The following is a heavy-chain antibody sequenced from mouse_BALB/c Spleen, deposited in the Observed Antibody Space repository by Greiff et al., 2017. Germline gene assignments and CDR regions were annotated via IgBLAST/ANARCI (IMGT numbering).Heavy chain of an antibody. D-gene: IGHD2-14*01. J-gene: IGHJ4*01. V-gene: IGHV5-4*02. CDR2: ISDGGSYT. CDR3: ARDRGYRYMDY. CDR1: GFTFSDYY. Sequence: EVQVVESGGGLVKPGGSLKLSCAASGFTFSDYYMYWVRQTPEKRLEWVATISDGGSYTYYPDSVKGRFTISRDNAKNNLYLQMSSLKSEDTAMYYCARDRGYRYMDYWGQGTSVTVSS.